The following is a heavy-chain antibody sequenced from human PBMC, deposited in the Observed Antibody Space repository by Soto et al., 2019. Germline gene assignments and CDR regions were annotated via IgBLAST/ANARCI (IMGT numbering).Heavy chain of an antibody. CDR1: GGSISSYY. V-gene: IGHV4-59*01. CDR2: IYYSGST. CDR3: ARDYSPHAWFDP. Sequence: SETLSLTCTVSGGSISSYYWSWIRQPPGKGLEWIGYIYYSGSTNYNPSLKSRVTISVDTSKNQFSLKLSSVTAADTAVYYCARDYSPHAWFDPWGQGTLVTVSS. D-gene: IGHD2-15*01. J-gene: IGHJ5*02.